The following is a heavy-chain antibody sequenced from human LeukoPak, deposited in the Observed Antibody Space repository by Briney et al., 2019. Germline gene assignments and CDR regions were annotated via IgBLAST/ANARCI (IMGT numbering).Heavy chain of an antibody. CDR1: GGSISSSY. V-gene: IGHV4-59*08. CDR3: ARTYYYDSIAYYFDY. J-gene: IGHJ4*02. Sequence: PSETLSLTCTVSGGSISSSYWSWIRQPPGKGLEWIGYIYYSGSTTYNPSLRSRVTMSVDTSKDHFSLKLSSVTAADTAVYYCARTYYYDSIAYYFDYWGQGTVVTVSS. D-gene: IGHD3-22*01. CDR2: IYYSGST.